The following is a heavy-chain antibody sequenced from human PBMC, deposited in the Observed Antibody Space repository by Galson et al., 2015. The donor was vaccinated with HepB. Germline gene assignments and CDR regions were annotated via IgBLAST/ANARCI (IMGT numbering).Heavy chain of an antibody. D-gene: IGHD3/OR15-3a*01. CDR1: GFSFDTSA. Sequence: SLRLSCAASGFSFDTSAMNWVRQAPGKGLEWVAVVSYDEGNTYHADSVKGRFTISRDNSKDTLYLQMNGLRHDDSAIYYCARDLLDMAISNYYGLDVWGQGTTVTVAS. J-gene: IGHJ6*02. CDR3: ARDLLDMAISNYYGLDV. V-gene: IGHV3-30-3*01. CDR2: VSYDEGNT.